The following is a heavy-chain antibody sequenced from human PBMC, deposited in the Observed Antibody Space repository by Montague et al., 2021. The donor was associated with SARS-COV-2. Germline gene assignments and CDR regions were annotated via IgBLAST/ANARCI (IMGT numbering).Heavy chain of an antibody. CDR2: IDWADDK. Sequence: PALVKPTQTLTLTCTFSGFSLSTSGMCVSWIRQPPGKALEWLALIDWADDKYYSTPLKTRLTISKDTSKNQVVLTMTNMDPADTATYYCARMTTGTYPYYSFHGFDVWGQGTPVTGSS. CDR1: GFSLSTSGMC. D-gene: IGHD3-10*01. CDR3: ARMTTGTYPYYSFHGFDV. J-gene: IGHJ6*02. V-gene: IGHV2-70*01.